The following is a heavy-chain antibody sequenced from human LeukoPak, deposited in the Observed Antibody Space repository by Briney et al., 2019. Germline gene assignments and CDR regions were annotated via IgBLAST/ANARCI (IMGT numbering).Heavy chain of an antibody. CDR3: ARANCSSTSCEENYFDY. J-gene: IGHJ4*02. CDR1: GGSFSGYY. Sequence: SETLSLTCAVYGGSFSGYYWSWIRQPPGKGLEWIGEINHSGSTNYNPSLKSRVTTSVDTSKNQFSLKLSSVTAADTAVYYCARANCSSTSCEENYFDYWGQGTLVTVSS. V-gene: IGHV4-34*01. D-gene: IGHD2-2*01. CDR2: INHSGST.